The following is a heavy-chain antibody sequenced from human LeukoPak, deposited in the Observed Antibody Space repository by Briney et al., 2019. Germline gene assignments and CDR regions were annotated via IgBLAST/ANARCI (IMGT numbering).Heavy chain of an antibody. J-gene: IGHJ4*02. CDR1: GYTFTTFD. D-gene: IGHD3-22*01. Sequence: ASVKVSCKASGYTFTTFDINWVRQATGQELEWMGCMNPNSGNTGYAQQFQGRVTMTRDTSISTAYMKLDSLRSEDTAVYYCARALPSYDSSSFGYWGQGTLVTVSS. CDR2: MNPNSGNT. CDR3: ARALPSYDSSSFGY. V-gene: IGHV1-8*01.